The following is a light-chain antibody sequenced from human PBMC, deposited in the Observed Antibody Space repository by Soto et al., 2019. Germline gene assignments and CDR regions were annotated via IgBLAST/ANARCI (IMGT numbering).Light chain of an antibody. J-gene: IGKJ5*01. V-gene: IGKV1-39*01. CDR2: ATS. CDR3: QQSYKMPS. Sequence: EIPLTQSPSALAASVGDRLTLTCRASRNVSIYLNWYQHKPGKGPTLLIHATSNLQIGVPSRFSGSGSGTEFTLTISSLEPADFGTYYCQQSYKMPSFGQGTRLEIK. CDR1: RNVSIY.